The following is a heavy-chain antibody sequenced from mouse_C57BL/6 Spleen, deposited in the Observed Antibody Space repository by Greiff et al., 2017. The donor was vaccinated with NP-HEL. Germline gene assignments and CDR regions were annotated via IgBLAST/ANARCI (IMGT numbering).Heavy chain of an antibody. CDR2: ISNLAYSI. V-gene: IGHV5-15*01. CDR1: GFTFSDYG. CDR3: ARHGGNYGGFAY. D-gene: IGHD2-1*01. J-gene: IGHJ3*01. Sequence: EVQLVESGGGLVQPGGSLKLSCAASGFTFSDYGMAWVRQAPRKGPEWVAFISNLAYSIYYADTVTGRFTISRENAKNTLYLEMSSLRSEDTAMYYCARHGGNYGGFAYWGQGTLVTVSA.